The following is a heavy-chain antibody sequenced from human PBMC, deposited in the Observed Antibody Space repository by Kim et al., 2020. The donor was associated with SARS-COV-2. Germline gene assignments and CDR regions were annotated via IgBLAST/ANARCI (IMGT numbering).Heavy chain of an antibody. Sequence: SVKVSCKASGGTFSRYGISWVRQAPGQGLEWMGGTIPIFGTVNYAQKFQGRVAFTADESTSTAYMDLSSLSSEDTAVYYCASVTHDSGPSYSLLSYYFESWGQGTLLTVSS. CDR2: TIPIFGTV. D-gene: IGHD3-10*01. V-gene: IGHV1-69*13. J-gene: IGHJ4*02. CDR1: GGTFSRYG. CDR3: ASVTHDSGPSYSLLSYYFES.